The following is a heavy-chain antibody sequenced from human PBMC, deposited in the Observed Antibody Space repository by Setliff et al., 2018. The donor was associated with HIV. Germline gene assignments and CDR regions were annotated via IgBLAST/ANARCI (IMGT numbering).Heavy chain of an antibody. CDR3: AALDIVATRASYYFDY. D-gene: IGHD5-12*01. V-gene: IGHV1-58*02. CDR1: GFTFTSSA. Sequence: SVKVSCKASGFTFTSSAMQWVRQARGQRLEWIGWIVVGSGNTNYAQKFQGRVTITRDMSTSTAYMELSSLRSEDTAVYYCAALDIVATRASYYFDYWGQGTLVTVSS. J-gene: IGHJ4*02. CDR2: IVVGSGNT.